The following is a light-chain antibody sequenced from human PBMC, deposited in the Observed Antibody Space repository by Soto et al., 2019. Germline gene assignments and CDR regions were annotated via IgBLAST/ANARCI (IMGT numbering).Light chain of an antibody. Sequence: EIVLTQSPGTLSLAPGDRATISCRASQSVNSKDLAWYQQKSGQAPRLLIYGVSRRATGIPDRFSGGASGTDFTLTINRLEPEDFAVYYCQHHGNSPLYTFGQGTNLEI. CDR1: QSVNSKD. J-gene: IGKJ2*01. CDR3: QHHGNSPLYT. V-gene: IGKV3-20*01. CDR2: GVS.